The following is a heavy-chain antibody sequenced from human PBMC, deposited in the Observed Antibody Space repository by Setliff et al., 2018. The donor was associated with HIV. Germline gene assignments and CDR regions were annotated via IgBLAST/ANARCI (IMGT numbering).Heavy chain of an antibody. CDR1: GFTFTSYW. Sequence: GGSLRLSCAASGFTFTSYWMIWVRQAPGKGLEWVANINQDGSEKNYVDSVKGRFTISRDNAKNSLYLQMDSLRVEDTTVYYCTRGQTSVTLQFDHWGQGTLVTVS. CDR2: INQDGSEK. J-gene: IGHJ4*02. V-gene: IGHV3-7*01. CDR3: TRGQTSVTLQFDH. D-gene: IGHD4-17*01.